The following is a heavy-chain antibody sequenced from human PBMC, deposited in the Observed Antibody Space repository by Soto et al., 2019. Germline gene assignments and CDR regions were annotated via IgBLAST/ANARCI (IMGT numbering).Heavy chain of an antibody. CDR3: ARDRGYTYGFDY. CDR1: GLTFTSFS. CDR2: ISISSSTI. Sequence: EVQLVESGGGLVQPGGSWGLPGAAFGLTFTSFSLNWVRKAPGKGLEWVSFISISSSTIYYTDFVKGRFTISRDNAKNSLYLQMNSLRDEDTAVYYCARDRGYTYGFDYWGQGTLVTVSS. D-gene: IGHD5-18*01. J-gene: IGHJ4*02. V-gene: IGHV3-48*02.